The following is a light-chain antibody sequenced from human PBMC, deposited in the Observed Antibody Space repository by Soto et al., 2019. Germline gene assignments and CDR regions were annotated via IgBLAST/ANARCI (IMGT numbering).Light chain of an antibody. V-gene: IGLV2-14*01. CDR2: EVS. CDR3: SSFTSSSTLV. CDR1: SGDIGGYNS. Sequence: QSALTQPASVSGSPGQSITISCTGTSGDIGGYNSVSWYQHHPGKAPKLMIYEVSNRPSGVSNRFSGSKSGYTAPLTISGLQAEDEADYYCSSFTSSSTLVFGTGTKVTVL. J-gene: IGLJ1*01.